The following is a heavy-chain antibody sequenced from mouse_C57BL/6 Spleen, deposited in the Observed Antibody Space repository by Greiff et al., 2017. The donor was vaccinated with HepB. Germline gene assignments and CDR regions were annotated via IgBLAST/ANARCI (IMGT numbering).Heavy chain of an antibody. CDR1: GYAFSSSW. CDR2: IYPGDGDT. D-gene: IGHD1-1*01. Sequence: VQLQESGPELVKPGASVKISCKASGYAFSSSWMNWVKQRPGKGLEWIGRIYPGDGDTNYNGKFKGKATLTADKSSSTAYMQLSSLTSEDSAVYFCARYPYYYGSSYYAMDYWGQGTSVTVSS. V-gene: IGHV1-82*01. CDR3: ARYPYYYGSSYYAMDY. J-gene: IGHJ4*01.